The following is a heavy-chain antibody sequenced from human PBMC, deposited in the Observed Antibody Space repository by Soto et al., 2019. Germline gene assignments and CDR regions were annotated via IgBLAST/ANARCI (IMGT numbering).Heavy chain of an antibody. D-gene: IGHD2-21*02. V-gene: IGHV5-51*07. CDR2: IYPSDSDT. J-gene: IGHJ6*02. Sequence: QTSSGERRGGKVCKFWRAWDHQKNRKGLEWMGIIYPSDSDTRYSPSFQGQVTISVDKSITTAYLQWSRLEASDTAIYYCAKGLYVTSYGMDVWGQGTTVTVSS. CDR1: GGKVCKFW. CDR3: AKGLYVTSYGMDV.